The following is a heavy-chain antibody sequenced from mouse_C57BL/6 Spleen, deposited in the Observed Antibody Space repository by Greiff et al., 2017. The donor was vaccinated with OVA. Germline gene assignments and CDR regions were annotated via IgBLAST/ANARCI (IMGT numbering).Heavy chain of an antibody. CDR1: GYTFTSYW. V-gene: IGHV1-52*01. CDR3: AVIGSRAGWFAY. Sequence: VQLQQPGAELVRPGSSVKLSCKASGYTFTSYWMHWVTQRPIQGLAWIGNIDPSDSETHYNQKFKDKATLTVDKSSSTAYMQLSSLTSEDSAVYYCAVIGSRAGWFAYWGQGTLVTVSA. CDR2: IDPSDSET. J-gene: IGHJ3*01. D-gene: IGHD1-1*01.